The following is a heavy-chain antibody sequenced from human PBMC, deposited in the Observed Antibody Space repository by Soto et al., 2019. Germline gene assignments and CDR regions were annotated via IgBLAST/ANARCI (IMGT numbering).Heavy chain of an antibody. D-gene: IGHD3-22*01. CDR2: INHSGST. Sequence: SETLSLTCAVYGGSFSGYYWSWIRQPPGKGLEWIGEINHSGSTNYNPSLKSRVTISVDTSKNQFSLKLSSVTAADTAVYYCARGLKGSGYYYVSYYFDYWGQGTLVTVS. CDR3: ARGLKGSGYYYVSYYFDY. CDR1: GGSFSGYY. V-gene: IGHV4-34*01. J-gene: IGHJ4*02.